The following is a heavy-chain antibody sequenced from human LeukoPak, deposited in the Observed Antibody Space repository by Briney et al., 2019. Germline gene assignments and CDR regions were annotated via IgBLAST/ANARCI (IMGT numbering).Heavy chain of an antibody. CDR2: ISDSGRNT. CDR1: GFTFCNYA. CDR3: AKDSGSFDY. Sequence: GGSLRLSCAASGFTFCNYAMTWLRQAPGKGLEWVSAISDSGRNTYYADSVKGRFTISRDNSKNTLYLQMSSLRPGDTAVYYCAKDSGSFDYWGQGTLVTVSS. J-gene: IGHJ4*02. D-gene: IGHD1-26*01. V-gene: IGHV3-23*01.